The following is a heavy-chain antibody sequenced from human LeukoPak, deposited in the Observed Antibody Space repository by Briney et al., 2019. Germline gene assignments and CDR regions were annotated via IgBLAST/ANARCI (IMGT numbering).Heavy chain of an antibody. CDR2: ISAYNGNT. J-gene: IGHJ5*02. V-gene: IGHV1-18*01. CDR3: ARDGSGSYYNRGPWFDP. CDR1: GYTFTSYG. D-gene: IGHD3-10*01. Sequence: ASVKVSCKASGYTFTSYGISWVRQAPGQGLEWMGWISAYNGNTNYAQKLQGRVTMTTDTSTSTAYMELRSLRSDDTAVYYCARDGSGSYYNRGPWFDPWGQGTLVTVSS.